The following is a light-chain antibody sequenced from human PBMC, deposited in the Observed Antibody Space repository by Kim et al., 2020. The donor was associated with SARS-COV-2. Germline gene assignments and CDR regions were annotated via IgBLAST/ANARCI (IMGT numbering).Light chain of an antibody. J-gene: IGKJ2*01. V-gene: IGKV3-20*01. CDR3: QQFANSLYT. CDR2: GAS. Sequence: LSLSPGERATHSCRASQSVSNLAWYQWKPGQAPRVLIYGASSRATGIPDRFSGSGSGTDFTLTISRLEPEDFAVYYCQQFANSLYTFGQGTKLEI. CDR1: QSVSN.